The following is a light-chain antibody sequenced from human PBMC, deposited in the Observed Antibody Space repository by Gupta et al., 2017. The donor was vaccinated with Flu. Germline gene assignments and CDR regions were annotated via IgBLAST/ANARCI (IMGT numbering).Light chain of an antibody. Sequence: SVLTQPPPASGAPGQRVPTSCSGSSSNIGSNTVNWYQHLPGTAPKLLIYSNNQRPSGVPDRFSGSKSGTSASLAISGLQSEDEADYYCAAWDDSLSGRVFGGGTKLTVL. V-gene: IGLV1-44*01. J-gene: IGLJ3*02. CDR1: SSNIGSNT. CDR3: AAWDDSLSGRV. CDR2: SNN.